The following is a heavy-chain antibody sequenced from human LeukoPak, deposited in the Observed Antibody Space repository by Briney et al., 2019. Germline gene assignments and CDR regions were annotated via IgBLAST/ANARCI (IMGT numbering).Heavy chain of an antibody. D-gene: IGHD4-17*01. CDR3: AKDRGNDYGVFDY. CDR1: GFTFGDYA. CDR2: ISSGSGTT. J-gene: IGHJ4*02. V-gene: IGHV3-48*01. Sequence: GGSLRLSCTASGFTFGDYAMNWVRQTPGKGLEWISYISSGSGTTYYGDSVQGRFITSRDNAKNSLHPQMNSLRAEDTGVYYCAKDRGNDYGVFDYWGQGILVTVSS.